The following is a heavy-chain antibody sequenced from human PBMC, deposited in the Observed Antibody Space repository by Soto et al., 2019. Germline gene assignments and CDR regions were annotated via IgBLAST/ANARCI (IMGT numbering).Heavy chain of an antibody. V-gene: IGHV4-39*01. J-gene: IGHJ4*02. CDR2: IHYGGNA. Sequence: SETLSLTCTVSGGSINTYNLFWAWVRQPPGKGLEWIASIHYGGNAYYSPSLTTRATISRDTSKNRVSLELRSVTAADTAVYYCARVNVSLDLSGVGSLVSVSS. CDR1: GGSINTYNLF. CDR3: ARVNVSLDL.